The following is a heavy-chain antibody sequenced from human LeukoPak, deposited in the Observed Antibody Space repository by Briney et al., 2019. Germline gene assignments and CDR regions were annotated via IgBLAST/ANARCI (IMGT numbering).Heavy chain of an antibody. J-gene: IGHJ4*02. Sequence: GGSLRLSCAASGFTFSDYYMSWIRQAPGKGLEWVSYISSSGSTIYYADSVKGRFTISRDNAKNSLYLQMNSLRAEDTAVYYCAGDRILWFGELPYFDYWGQGTLVTVSS. CDR2: ISSSGSTI. D-gene: IGHD3-10*01. CDR1: GFTFSDYY. V-gene: IGHV3-11*01. CDR3: AGDRILWFGELPYFDY.